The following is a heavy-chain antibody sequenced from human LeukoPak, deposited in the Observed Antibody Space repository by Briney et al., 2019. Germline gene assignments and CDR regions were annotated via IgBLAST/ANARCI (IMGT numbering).Heavy chain of an antibody. CDR2: IDHSGRT. Sequence: PSETLSLTCAVYGGSFSGYYWSWIRQPPGKGLEWIAEIDHSGRTNFNRSLKSRVTISVDTSKSHFSLKLSSVTAADTAVYYCARKGLTKPLSVAVDFDSWAQGTLVTVSS. CDR1: GGSFSGYY. V-gene: IGHV4-34*01. CDR3: ARKGLTKPLSVAVDFDS. J-gene: IGHJ4*02. D-gene: IGHD6-19*01.